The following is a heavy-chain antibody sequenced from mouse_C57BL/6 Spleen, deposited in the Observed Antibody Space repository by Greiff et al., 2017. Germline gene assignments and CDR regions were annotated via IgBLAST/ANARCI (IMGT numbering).Heavy chain of an antibody. CDR3: ARLPQFITTVVATDYYAMDY. D-gene: IGHD1-1*01. CDR2: IWSGGST. J-gene: IGHJ4*01. Sequence: QVQLQQSGPGLVQPSQSLSITCTVSGFSLTSYGVHWVRQSPGKGLEWLGVIWSGGSTAYNAAFISSLSISKDNSKSQVFFKMNSLQADDTAIYYCARLPQFITTVVATDYYAMDYWGQGTSVTVSS. V-gene: IGHV2-2*01. CDR1: GFSLTSYG.